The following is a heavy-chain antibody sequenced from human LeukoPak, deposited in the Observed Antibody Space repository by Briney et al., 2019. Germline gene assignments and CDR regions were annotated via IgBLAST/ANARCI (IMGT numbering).Heavy chain of an antibody. CDR2: ISSSSSYT. J-gene: IGHJ5*02. Sequence: GGSLRLSCAASGFTFSDYYMSWIRQAPGKGLEWVSYISSSSSYTNYADSVKGRFTISRDNAKNSLYLQMNSLRAEDTAVYYCATYSSGYYLEAWGQGTLVTVSS. V-gene: IGHV3-11*06. D-gene: IGHD3-22*01. CDR3: ATYSSGYYLEA. CDR1: GFTFSDYY.